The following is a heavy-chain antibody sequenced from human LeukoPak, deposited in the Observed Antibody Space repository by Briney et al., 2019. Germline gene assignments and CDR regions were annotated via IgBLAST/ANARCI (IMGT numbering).Heavy chain of an antibody. J-gene: IGHJ4*02. Sequence: PGGSLRVSCAASGFTFSSYAMSRVRQAPGKGMEWVSYISSSSSTIYYADSVKGRFTISRDNAKNSLYLQMNSLRVEDTAVYYCAREDHANYNYWGQGTLVTVSS. CDR3: AREDHANYNY. CDR1: GFTFSSYA. CDR2: ISSSSSTI. D-gene: IGHD4/OR15-4a*01. V-gene: IGHV3-48*01.